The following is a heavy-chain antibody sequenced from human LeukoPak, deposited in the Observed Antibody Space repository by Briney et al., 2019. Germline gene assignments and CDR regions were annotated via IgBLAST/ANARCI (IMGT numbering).Heavy chain of an antibody. V-gene: IGHV3-9*01. Sequence: PGRSLRLSCAASGFTFDDYAMHWVRQAPGKGLEWVSGISWNSGSIGYADSVKGRFTISRDNAKNTLYLQMNSLRAEDTAVYYCARGTIYDSSGYSKSHLDYWGQGTLVTVSS. J-gene: IGHJ4*02. D-gene: IGHD3-22*01. CDR1: GFTFDDYA. CDR3: ARGTIYDSSGYSKSHLDY. CDR2: ISWNSGSI.